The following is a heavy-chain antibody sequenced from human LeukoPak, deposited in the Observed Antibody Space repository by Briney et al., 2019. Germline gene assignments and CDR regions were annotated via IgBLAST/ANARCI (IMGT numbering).Heavy chain of an antibody. CDR1: GYTSTSYD. CDR2: MNPNSGNT. V-gene: IGHV1-8*01. CDR3: ARSYSGYDYLSASGYYYGIDV. Sequence: ASVKVSCKASGYTSTSYDINWVRQATGQGLEWMGWMNPNSGNTGYAQKFQGRVTMTRNTSISTAYMELSSLRSEDTAVYYCARSYSGYDYLSASGYYYGIDVWGQGTTVTVSS. J-gene: IGHJ6*02. D-gene: IGHD5-12*01.